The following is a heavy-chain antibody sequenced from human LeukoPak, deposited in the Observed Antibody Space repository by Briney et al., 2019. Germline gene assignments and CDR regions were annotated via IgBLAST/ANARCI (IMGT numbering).Heavy chain of an antibody. CDR1: GWTCSSYS. D-gene: IGHD6-13*01. V-gene: IGHV3-21*01. Sequence: PGGSLRLSFAASGWTCSSYSMNWVRQAPGKGLEWVSSISSSSSYIYYADSVKGRFTISRDNAKNSLYLQMNSLRAEDTAVYYCARDNPIAAADDYWGQGTLVTVSS. CDR2: ISSSSSYI. J-gene: IGHJ4*02. CDR3: ARDNPIAAADDY.